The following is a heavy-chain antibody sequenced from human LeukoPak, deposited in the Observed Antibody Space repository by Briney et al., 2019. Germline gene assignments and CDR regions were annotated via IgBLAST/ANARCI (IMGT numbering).Heavy chain of an antibody. Sequence: SETLSLTCSVSGGVITSFYWSWLRQSPGKGLECVGSMFSSGSATYNPSLKSRVTIAVDRSQSLFSLKLTSVTAADTAIYYCATLGGSIDYWGRGTLVAVSS. D-gene: IGHD3-16*01. V-gene: IGHV4-59*08. CDR1: GGVITSFY. CDR2: MFSSGSA. CDR3: ATLGGSIDY. J-gene: IGHJ4*02.